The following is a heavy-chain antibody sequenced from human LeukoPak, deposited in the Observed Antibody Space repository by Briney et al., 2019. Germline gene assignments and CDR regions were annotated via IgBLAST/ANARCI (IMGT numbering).Heavy chain of an antibody. CDR2: INPNSGGT. V-gene: IGHV1-2*02. CDR3: ARVKGDPKTSIAAARIFDY. J-gene: IGHJ4*02. CDR1: GYTFTGYY. Sequence: ASVKVSCKASGYTFTGYYMHWVRQAPGQGLEWMGWINPNSGGTNYAQKFQGRVTMTRDTSISTAYMELSRLRSDDTAVYYCARVKGDPKTSIAAARIFDYWGQGTLVTVSS. D-gene: IGHD6-13*01.